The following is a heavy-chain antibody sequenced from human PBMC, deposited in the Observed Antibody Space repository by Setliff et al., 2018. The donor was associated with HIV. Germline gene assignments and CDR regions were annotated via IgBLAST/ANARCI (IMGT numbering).Heavy chain of an antibody. CDR3: AGRDGYNRYYFDF. D-gene: IGHD5-12*01. Sequence: ETLSLTCAVSGYSISSGYYWGWVRQPPEKGLEWIGSFYHSGSTYYNPSLKSRVTISVDTSKNQFSLKLSSVTAADTAVYYCAGRDGYNRYYFDFWGQGTLVTVSS. CDR2: FYHSGST. CDR1: GYSISSGYY. J-gene: IGHJ4*02. V-gene: IGHV4-38-2*01.